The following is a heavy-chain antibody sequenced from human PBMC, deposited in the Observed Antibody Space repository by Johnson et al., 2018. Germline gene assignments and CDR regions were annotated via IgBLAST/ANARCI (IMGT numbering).Heavy chain of an antibody. CDR1: KFIFSTST. CDR3: VRDQAGTYYYFYMDV. Sequence: VQRVQSWGGVVQPGRSLRLSCEASKFIFSTSTMNWVRQAPGKGLEWVAVISDDGNIKHYADSVKGRFTIPRDNSKNTLYLHMNSLRAEDTAVYYCVRDQAGTYYYFYMDVWGKGTTVTVSS. J-gene: IGHJ6*03. V-gene: IGHV3-30*01. CDR2: ISDDGNIK. D-gene: IGHD3-10*01.